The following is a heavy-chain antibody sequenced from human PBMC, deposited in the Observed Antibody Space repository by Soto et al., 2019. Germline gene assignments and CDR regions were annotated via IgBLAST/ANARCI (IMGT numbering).Heavy chain of an antibody. D-gene: IGHD2-2*01. CDR2: ISSSSSYI. J-gene: IGHJ3*02. CDR3: ARDGLYDQLIVTDAFDI. V-gene: IGHV3-21*01. CDR1: GFTFSSYS. Sequence: EVQLVESGGGLVKPGGSLRLSCAASGFTFSSYSMNWVRQAPGKGMEWVSSISSSSSYIYYADSVKGRFTISRDNAKNSLYLQINSLRAEDPAVYYCARDGLYDQLIVTDAFDIWGQGTMVTVSS.